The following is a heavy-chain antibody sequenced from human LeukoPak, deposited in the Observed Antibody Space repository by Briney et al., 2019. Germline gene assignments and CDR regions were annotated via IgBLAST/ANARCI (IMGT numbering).Heavy chain of an antibody. CDR1: GYTFSSYG. D-gene: IGHD2-8*01. CDR2: IWYDGSNK. V-gene: IGHV3-33*01. J-gene: IGHJ3*02. CDR3: ARDRAVSNAFDI. Sequence: GGSLRLSCAASGYTFSSYGMHWVRQAPGKGLEWVAVIWYDGSNKYYADSVKGRFTISRDNSKNTLYLQINSLRAEDTAVYYCARDRAVSNAFDIWGQGTMVTVSS.